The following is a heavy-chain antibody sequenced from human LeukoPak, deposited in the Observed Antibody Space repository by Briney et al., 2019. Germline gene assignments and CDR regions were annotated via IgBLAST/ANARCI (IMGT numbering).Heavy chain of an antibody. V-gene: IGHV3-30*04. D-gene: IGHD3-10*01. J-gene: IGHJ4*02. CDR1: GFTFNFFS. CDR3: VRDFASGSYYNLFDY. Sequence: PGGSLRLSCAASGFTFNFFSMYWVRQSPGKGLEWVVVISYDATNEYYADSVKGRFTISRDDSKSTLYLQMNSLRAEDTAVYYCVRDFASGSYYNLFDYWGQGTLVTVSS. CDR2: ISYDATNE.